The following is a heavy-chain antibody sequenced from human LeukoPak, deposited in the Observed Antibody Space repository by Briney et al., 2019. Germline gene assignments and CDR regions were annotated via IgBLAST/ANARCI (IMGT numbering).Heavy chain of an antibody. CDR3: ARAPYYYGSGNNGMDV. CDR1: GGSISGYY. V-gene: IGHV4-59*01. Sequence: SETLSLTCTVAGGSISGYYWSWIRQPPGKGLGWIGYIYYSGSTNYNPSLKIRVTISVDTSKNQFSLKLSSVTAADTAVYYCARAPYYYGSGNNGMDVWGKGTTVTVSS. CDR2: IYYSGST. J-gene: IGHJ6*04. D-gene: IGHD3-10*01.